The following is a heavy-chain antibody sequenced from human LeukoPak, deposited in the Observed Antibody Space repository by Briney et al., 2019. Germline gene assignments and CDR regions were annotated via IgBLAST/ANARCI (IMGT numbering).Heavy chain of an antibody. V-gene: IGHV3-7*01. CDR1: GFTFSSYW. CDR2: IKQDGSEK. D-gene: IGHD3-10*01. J-gene: IGHJ3*02. Sequence: PGGSLRLSCAASGFTFSSYWMSWIRQAPGKGLEWVANIKQDGSEKYYVDSVKGRFTISRDNAKNSLYLQMNSLRAEDTAVYYCARDPGVYGSGSYEGDAFDIWGQGTMVTVSS. CDR3: ARDPGVYGSGSYEGDAFDI.